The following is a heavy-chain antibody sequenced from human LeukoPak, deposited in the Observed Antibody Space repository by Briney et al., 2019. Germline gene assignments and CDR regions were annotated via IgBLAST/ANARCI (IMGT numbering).Heavy chain of an antibody. V-gene: IGHV3-30*18. Sequence: GGSLRLSCAASGFTFSSYGMHWVRQAPGKGLEWVAVISYDGSNKYYADSVKGRFTISRDNSKNTLYLQMNSLRAEDTAVYYCAKVQPVRGVITNWGQGTLVTVSS. J-gene: IGHJ4*02. CDR2: ISYDGSNK. CDR3: AKVQPVRGVITN. CDR1: GFTFSSYG. D-gene: IGHD3-10*01.